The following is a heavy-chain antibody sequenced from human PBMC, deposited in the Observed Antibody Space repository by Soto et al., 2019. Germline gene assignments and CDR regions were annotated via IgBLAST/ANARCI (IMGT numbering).Heavy chain of an antibody. D-gene: IGHD6-19*01. V-gene: IGHV1-18*01. CDR3: ARGFSGWSSFGMDV. J-gene: IGHJ6*02. Sequence: ASLKVSCKASGYTFTSHGISWVRQAPGQGLEWMGWISAYNGNTNYAQKLQGRVTMTTDTSTSTAYMELRSLRSDDTAVYYCARGFSGWSSFGMDVWGQGTTVTVSS. CDR2: ISAYNGNT. CDR1: GYTFTSHG.